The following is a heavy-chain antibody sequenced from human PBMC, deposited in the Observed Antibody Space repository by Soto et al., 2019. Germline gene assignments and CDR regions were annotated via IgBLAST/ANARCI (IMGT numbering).Heavy chain of an antibody. CDR2: ISSSGSTI. J-gene: IGHJ1*01. D-gene: IGHD3-10*01. V-gene: IGHV3-11*01. CDR3: ARDSLWFGELLSPEAYFQH. CDR1: GFTFSGYY. Sequence: PGGSLRLSCAASGFTFSGYYMSWIRQAPGKGLEWVSYISSSGSTIYYADSAKGRFTISRDNAKNSLYLQMNSLRAEGTAVYYCARDSLWFGELLSPEAYFQHWGQGTLVTVSS.